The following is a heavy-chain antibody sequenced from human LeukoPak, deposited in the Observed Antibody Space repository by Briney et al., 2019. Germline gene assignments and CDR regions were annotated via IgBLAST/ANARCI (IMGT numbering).Heavy chain of an antibody. CDR3: ARQRVRVRFLEWFPPLDY. V-gene: IGHV4-34*01. Sequence: SETLSLTCAVYGGSFSGYYWSWIRQPPGKGLEWIGEINHSGSTNYNPSLKSRVTISVDTSKNQFSQKLSSVTAADTAVYYCARQRVRVRFLEWFPPLDYWGQGTLVTVSS. CDR1: GGSFSGYY. D-gene: IGHD3-3*01. CDR2: INHSGST. J-gene: IGHJ4*02.